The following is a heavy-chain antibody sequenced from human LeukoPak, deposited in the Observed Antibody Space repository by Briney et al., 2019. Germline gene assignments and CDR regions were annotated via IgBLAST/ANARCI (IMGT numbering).Heavy chain of an antibody. V-gene: IGHV3-21*04. CDR1: IFTFSSYS. Sequence: GGSLRLSCAPSIFTFSSYSMNWVRQAPGKGLEWVSSISSSRSYIYYADSVRVRFTISRDNAKHSLYLQMNGLRAENTAVYYCAKDPTVSCSNTSCPNWFDPWGQGTLVTVSS. D-gene: IGHD2-2*01. CDR2: ISSSRSYI. CDR3: AKDPTVSCSNTSCPNWFDP. J-gene: IGHJ5*02.